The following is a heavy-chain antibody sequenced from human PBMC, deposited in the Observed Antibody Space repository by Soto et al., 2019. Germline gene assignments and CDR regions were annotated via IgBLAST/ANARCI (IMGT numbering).Heavy chain of an antibody. Sequence: GGSLRLSCVGTGLTLRSHVMYWVRQVPGKGLEWIAALTDRVDTTSYADSVKGRFTTSGDDTENMVYLQMNSLRAEDTAIYYCAKLGVRLATNGMDVWGPGTTVTVSS. CDR1: GLTLRSHV. CDR2: LTDRVDTT. V-gene: IGHV3-23*01. J-gene: IGHJ6*02. D-gene: IGHD1-26*01. CDR3: AKLGVRLATNGMDV.